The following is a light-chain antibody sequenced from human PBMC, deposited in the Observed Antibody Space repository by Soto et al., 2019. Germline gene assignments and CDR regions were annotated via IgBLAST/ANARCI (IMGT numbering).Light chain of an antibody. CDR2: NAA. J-gene: IGKJ1*01. Sequence: DIQMTQSPSTLSASVGDRVTITCRASQSISSWLAWYQQRPGKAPILLIYNAATLESGVPSRLSGSGSGTEFTLTISSLQPDDFATYYCQHYNSYSEAFGQGTKV. CDR1: QSISSW. V-gene: IGKV1-5*01. CDR3: QHYNSYSEA.